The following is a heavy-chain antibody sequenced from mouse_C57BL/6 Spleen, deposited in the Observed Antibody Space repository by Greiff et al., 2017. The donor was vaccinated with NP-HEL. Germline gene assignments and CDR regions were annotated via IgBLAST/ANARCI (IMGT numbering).Heavy chain of an antibody. V-gene: IGHV5-6*01. CDR2: ISSGGSYT. CDR1: GFTFSSYG. D-gene: IGHD1-1*01. CDR3: ARQRGSSPYYFDY. Sequence: EVKLMESGGDLVKPGGSLKLSCAASGFTFSSYGMSWVRQTPDKRLEWVATISSGGSYTYYPDSVKGRFTISRDNAKNTLYLQMSSLKSEDTAMYYCARQRGSSPYYFDYWGQGTTLTVSS. J-gene: IGHJ2*01.